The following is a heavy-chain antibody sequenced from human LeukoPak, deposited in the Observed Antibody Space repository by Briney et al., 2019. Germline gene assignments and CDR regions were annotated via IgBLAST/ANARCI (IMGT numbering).Heavy chain of an antibody. J-gene: IGHJ4*02. CDR1: GFTFSSYW. CDR2: INSDGIIT. D-gene: IGHD5-12*01. Sequence: GGSLRLSCAASGFTFSSYWMHWVRQAPGKGLMWVSRINSDGIITNYADSVKGRFTISRDNAKNTLHLQMNSLRAEDTAVYYCARVRATFSPHFDNWGQGTLVTVSS. CDR3: ARVRATFSPHFDN. V-gene: IGHV3-74*01.